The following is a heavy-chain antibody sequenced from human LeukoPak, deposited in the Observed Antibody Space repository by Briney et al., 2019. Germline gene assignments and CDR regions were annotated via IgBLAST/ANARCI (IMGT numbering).Heavy chain of an antibody. CDR3: ARAGDYGDYGRWFDP. D-gene: IGHD4-17*01. V-gene: IGHV3-48*03. CDR1: GFTFSSYE. Sequence: PGGSLRLSCAASGFTFSSYEVNWVRQAPGKGLEWVSYISSSGSTIYYADSVKGRFTISRDNAKNSLYLQMNSLRAEDTAVYYCARAGDYGDYGRWFDPWGQGTLVTVSS. CDR2: ISSSGSTI. J-gene: IGHJ5*02.